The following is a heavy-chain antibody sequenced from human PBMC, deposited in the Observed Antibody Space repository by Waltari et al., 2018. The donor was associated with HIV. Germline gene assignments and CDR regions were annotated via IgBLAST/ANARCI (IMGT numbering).Heavy chain of an antibody. CDR2: IYYTGTS. J-gene: IGHJ5*01. V-gene: IGHV4-59*01. D-gene: IGHD3-3*01. CDR3: ARTVGTSISGVITYNWFDS. Sequence: LSWIRQSPAKGLEWIGYIYYTGTSNYNPSPSLKSRVTMSLDTSKTQFSLKLTSVSAADTAVYYCARTVGTSISGVITYNWFDSWGQGTLVTVSS.